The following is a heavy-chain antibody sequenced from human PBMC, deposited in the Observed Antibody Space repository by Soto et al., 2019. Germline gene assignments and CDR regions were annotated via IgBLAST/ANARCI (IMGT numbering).Heavy chain of an antibody. CDR2: ISSGSRSI. D-gene: IGHD3-22*01. CDR3: ARELSYYYDSSGLRFDP. Sequence: GGSLRLSCAASGFIFSSYTMNWVRQAPGKGLEWVSSISSGSRSIHYADSVKGRFTISRDNVKNSLYLQMNSLRAEDTAVYYCARELSYYYDSSGLRFDPWGQGTLVTGLL. V-gene: IGHV3-21*01. J-gene: IGHJ5*02. CDR1: GFIFSSYT.